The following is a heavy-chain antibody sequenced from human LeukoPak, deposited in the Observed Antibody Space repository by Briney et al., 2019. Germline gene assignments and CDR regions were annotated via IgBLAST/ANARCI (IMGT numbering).Heavy chain of an antibody. CDR2: INPSGDST. J-gene: IGHJ3*02. CDR1: GYTFTSYY. CDR3: ARLGAGI. D-gene: IGHD3-16*01. Sequence: ASVKVSCKASGYTFTSYYMHWVRQAPGQGLEWMGVINPSGDSTTYAQKLQGRVTMTRDTSTSTVYMELSSLRSEDTAVYYCARLGAGIWGQGTMVTVSS. V-gene: IGHV1-46*01.